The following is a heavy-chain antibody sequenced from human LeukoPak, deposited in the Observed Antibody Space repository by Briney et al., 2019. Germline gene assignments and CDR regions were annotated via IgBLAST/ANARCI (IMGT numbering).Heavy chain of an antibody. CDR2: INPSGGST. Sequence: ASVKVSCKASGYTFTSYYMHWVRQAPGQGLEWMGIINPSGGSTSYAQKFQGRVTMTRDTSTSTVYMGLSSLRSEDTAVYYCARLIAVAGSDYWGQGTLVTVSS. CDR3: ARLIAVAGSDY. D-gene: IGHD6-19*01. CDR1: GYTFTSYY. V-gene: IGHV1-46*01. J-gene: IGHJ4*02.